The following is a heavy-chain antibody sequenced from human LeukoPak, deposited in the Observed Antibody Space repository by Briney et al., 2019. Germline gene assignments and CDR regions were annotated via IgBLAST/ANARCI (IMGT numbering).Heavy chain of an antibody. J-gene: IGHJ6*04. CDR1: GFTFSSYW. CDR2: INSDGSST. Sequence: GGSLRLSCAASGFTFSSYWMHWVRQAPGKGLVWVSRINSDGSSTSYADSVKGRFTISRDNAKNTLYLQMNSLRAEDTAVYYCARGVQGKMAFSYGMDVWGKGTTVTVSS. D-gene: IGHD3-10*01. CDR3: ARGVQGKMAFSYGMDV. V-gene: IGHV3-74*01.